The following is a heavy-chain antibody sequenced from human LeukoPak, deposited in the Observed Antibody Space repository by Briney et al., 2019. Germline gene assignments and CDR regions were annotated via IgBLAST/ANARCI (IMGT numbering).Heavy chain of an antibody. J-gene: IGHJ4*02. Sequence: PSGTLSLTCTVSGVSISTYYWSWIRQPPGKGPEWIGYIYSSGTTNYNPSLKSRVTISIDTSKNEFSLKLTSVTAADTAVYYGSGSYFEGTFDHWGQGSLVIVSS. V-gene: IGHV4-59*01. CDR2: IYSSGTT. D-gene: IGHD3-10*01. CDR1: GVSISTYY. CDR3: SGSYFEGTFDH.